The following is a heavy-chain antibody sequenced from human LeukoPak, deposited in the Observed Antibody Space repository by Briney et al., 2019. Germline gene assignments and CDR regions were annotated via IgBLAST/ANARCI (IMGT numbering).Heavy chain of an antibody. Sequence: KPSETLSLTCAVYGGSFNAYYWNWIRHPPGKGLEWIGEINHSGSTNYNPSLKSRVTISVDTSKNQFSLNLSSLTAADTAVYYCASHINYDSSGFDSWGQGTLVTVSS. J-gene: IGHJ4*02. D-gene: IGHD3-22*01. CDR2: INHSGST. CDR3: ASHINYDSSGFDS. CDR1: GGSFNAYY. V-gene: IGHV4-34*01.